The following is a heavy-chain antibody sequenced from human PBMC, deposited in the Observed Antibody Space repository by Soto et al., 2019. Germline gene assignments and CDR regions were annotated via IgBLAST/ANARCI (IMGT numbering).Heavy chain of an antibody. CDR3: TTDPGNWPDY. CDR2: IKSKTDGGTT. V-gene: IGHV3-15*01. J-gene: IGHJ4*02. CDR1: GFTFSNAW. D-gene: IGHD1-26*01. Sequence: PGGSLRLSCAASGFTFSNAWMSWVRQAPGKGLEWVGRIKSKTDGGTTDYAAPVKGRFTISRDDSKNMLFLQMNSLKTEDTALYYCTTDPGNWPDYWGQGTLVTVSS.